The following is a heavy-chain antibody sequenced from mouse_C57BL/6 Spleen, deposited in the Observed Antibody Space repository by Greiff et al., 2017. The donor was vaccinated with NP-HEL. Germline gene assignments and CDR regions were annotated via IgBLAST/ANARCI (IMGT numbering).Heavy chain of an antibody. CDR1: GYSITSGYY. Sequence: EVKVEESGPGLVKPSQSLSLTCSVTGYSITSGYYWNWIRQFPGNKLEWMGYISYDGSNNYNPSLKNRISITRDTSKNQFFLKLNSVTTEDTATYYCARLWGYAMDYWGQGTSVTVSS. CDR2: ISYDGSN. D-gene: IGHD1-1*02. J-gene: IGHJ4*01. V-gene: IGHV3-6*01. CDR3: ARLWGYAMDY.